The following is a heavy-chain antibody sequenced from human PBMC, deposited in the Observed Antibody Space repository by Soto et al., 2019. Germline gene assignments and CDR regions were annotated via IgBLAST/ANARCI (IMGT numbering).Heavy chain of an antibody. D-gene: IGHD1-1*01. V-gene: IGHV1-2*02. CDR2: IKPDSGFT. J-gene: IGHJ1*01. Sequence: VKGSRVSSVYTFTWYPLHQVRKAPGQGLEWMGAIKPDSGFTTSSWRFEGRVTMTRETSIRTAYMELKRLRSDDAAVYYCVRDLHGISWNRGWVDLWGYGTQGTVSS. CDR1: VYTFTWYP. CDR3: VRDLHGISWNRGWVDL.